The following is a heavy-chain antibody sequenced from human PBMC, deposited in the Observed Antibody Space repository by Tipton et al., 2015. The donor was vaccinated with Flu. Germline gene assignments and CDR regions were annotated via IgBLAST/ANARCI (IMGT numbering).Heavy chain of an antibody. CDR3: ARAVGGAAAL. D-gene: IGHD6-13*01. J-gene: IGHJ3*01. Sequence: SLRLSCAASGFTFDWYWMSWVRQAPGKGLEWVANIKQDGSEKYYVDSVKGRFTISRDNAKNSVFLQMNSLRAEDTAVYYCARAVGGAAALWGQGTMVTVSS. CDR1: GFTFDWYW. CDR2: IKQDGSEK. V-gene: IGHV3-7*03.